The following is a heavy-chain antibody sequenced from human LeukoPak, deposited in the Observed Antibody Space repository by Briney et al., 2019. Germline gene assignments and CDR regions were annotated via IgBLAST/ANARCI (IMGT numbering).Heavy chain of an antibody. CDR2: IGTSSSNI. D-gene: IGHD3-22*01. V-gene: IGHV3-48*01. CDR3: AKDPSLYYYDSSGPYYFDY. CDR1: GFSLSSYT. J-gene: IGHJ4*02. Sequence: GGSLTLSCTASGFSLSSYTMNWVRQSPGKGPEWISYIGTSSSNIYYADSVQGRFTISRDNANNSLFLQMSSLRAEDTAVYYCAKDPSLYYYDSSGPYYFDYWGQGTLVTVSS.